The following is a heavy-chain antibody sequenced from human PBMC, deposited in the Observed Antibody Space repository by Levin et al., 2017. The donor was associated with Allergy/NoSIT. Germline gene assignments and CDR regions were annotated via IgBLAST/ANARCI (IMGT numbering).Heavy chain of an antibody. J-gene: IGHJ5*02. CDR2: TYYNGST. CDR3: ARERYRGTIFGNRWFDP. V-gene: IGHV4-59*01. Sequence: SQTLSLTCTVSGGSISSSYWNWIRQPPGKGLEWIGDTYYNGSTNYNPSLKSRVTISVDTSKNQFSLKLTSVTAADTAVYYCARERYRGTIFGNRWFDPWGQGTLVTVSS. D-gene: IGHD3-3*01. CDR1: GGSISSSY.